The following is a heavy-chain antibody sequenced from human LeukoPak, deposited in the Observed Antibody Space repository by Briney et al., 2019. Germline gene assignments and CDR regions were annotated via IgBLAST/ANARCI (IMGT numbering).Heavy chain of an antibody. CDR3: AGGAAAGDFDY. CDR1: GGSISSGGYY. D-gene: IGHD6-13*01. V-gene: IGHV4-30-2*01. J-gene: IGHJ4*02. Sequence: SPSETLSLTCTVSGGSISSGGYYWSWIRQPPGKGLEWIGYIYHSGSTYYNPSLKSRVTISVDRSKNQFSLKLSSVTAADTAVYYCAGGAAAGDFDYWGQGTLVTVSS. CDR2: IYHSGST.